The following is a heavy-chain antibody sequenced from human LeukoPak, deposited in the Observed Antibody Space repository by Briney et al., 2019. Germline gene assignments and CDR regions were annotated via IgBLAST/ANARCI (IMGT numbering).Heavy chain of an antibody. J-gene: IGHJ6*02. D-gene: IGHD2-15*01. CDR3: ARRRSSGGSLYYYYYGMDV. CDR1: GYTFTSYG. Sequence: ASVEVSCKASGYTFTSYGISWVRQAPGQGLEWMGWISAYNGNTNYAQKLQGRVTMTTDTSTSTAYMELRSLRSDDTAVYYCARRRSSGGSLYYYYYGMDVWGQGTTVTVSS. V-gene: IGHV1-18*01. CDR2: ISAYNGNT.